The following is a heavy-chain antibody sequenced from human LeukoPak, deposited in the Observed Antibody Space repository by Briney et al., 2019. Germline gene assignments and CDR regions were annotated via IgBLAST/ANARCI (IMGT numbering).Heavy chain of an antibody. J-gene: IGHJ6*03. Sequence: SETLSLTCTVSGYSTSSGYYWGWIRQPPGKGLEWIGSIYHSGSTYYNPSLKSRVTISVDTSKNQFSLKLSSVTAADTAMYYCARGVVPAAIGAYYYYYYMDVWGKGTTVTVSS. D-gene: IGHD2-2*01. CDR3: ARGVVPAAIGAYYYYYYMDV. CDR2: IYHSGST. CDR1: GYSTSSGYY. V-gene: IGHV4-38-2*02.